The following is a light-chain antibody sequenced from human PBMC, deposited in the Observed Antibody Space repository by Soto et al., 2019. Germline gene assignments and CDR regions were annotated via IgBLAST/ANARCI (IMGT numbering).Light chain of an antibody. CDR1: SSDVGGYNY. V-gene: IGLV2-14*03. Sequence: QSALTQPASVSGSPGQSITISCTGTSSDVGGYNYVAWYQHHPGKAPKVMIYDVSNRPSGVSNRFSGSKSDNTACLTISGLQAEDEADYYCSSYTSTSTLVIFGGGTQLTVL. CDR3: SSYTSTSTLVI. J-gene: IGLJ2*01. CDR2: DVS.